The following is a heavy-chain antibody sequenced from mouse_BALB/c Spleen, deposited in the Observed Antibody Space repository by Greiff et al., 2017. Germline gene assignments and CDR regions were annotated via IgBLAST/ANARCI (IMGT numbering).Heavy chain of an antibody. CDR2: ISYSGST. V-gene: IGHV3-2*02. J-gene: IGHJ4*01. CDR3: ARNRYDRDYAMDY. D-gene: IGHD2-14*01. Sequence: EVQLQESGPGLVKPSQSLSLTCTVTGYSITSDYAWNWIRQFPGNKLEWMGYISYSGSTSYNPSLKSRISITRDTSKNQFFLQLNSVTTEDTATYYCARNRYDRDYAMDYWGQGTSVTVSS. CDR1: GYSITSDYA.